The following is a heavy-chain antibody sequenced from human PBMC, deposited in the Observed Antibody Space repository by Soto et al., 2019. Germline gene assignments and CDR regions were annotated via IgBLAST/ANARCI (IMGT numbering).Heavy chain of an antibody. CDR3: ARDPLYSSSPWIHLDY. CDR2: IDPSDSYT. J-gene: IGHJ4*02. Sequence: GESLKISCKGSGYSFTSYWISWVRQMPGKGLEWMGRIDPSDSYTNYSPSFQGHVTISADKSISTAYLQWSSLKASDTAMYYCARDPLYSSSPWIHLDYWGQGTLVTVSS. V-gene: IGHV5-10-1*01. CDR1: GYSFTSYW. D-gene: IGHD6-6*01.